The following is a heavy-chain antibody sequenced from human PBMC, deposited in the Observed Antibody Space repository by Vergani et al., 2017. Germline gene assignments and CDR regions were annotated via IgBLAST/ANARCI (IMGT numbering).Heavy chain of an antibody. Sequence: QVQLVQSGAEVKKPGSSVKVSCKASGGTFSNYAISWVRQAPGQGLEWMGRIIPIFGKTNYAQKFQGRVTITADESTYTSYMELTSLRSQDTAVYYCARDPRGYGGDPEDYYYGMDVWGQGTTVTVSS. CDR3: ARDPRGYGGDPEDYYYGMDV. CDR1: GGTFSNYA. J-gene: IGHJ6*02. D-gene: IGHD2-21*02. CDR2: IIPIFGKT. V-gene: IGHV1-69*13.